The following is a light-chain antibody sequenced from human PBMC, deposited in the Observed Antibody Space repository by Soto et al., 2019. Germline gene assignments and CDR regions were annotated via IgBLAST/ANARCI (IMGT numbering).Light chain of an antibody. CDR3: QQYGSSPMYT. Sequence: EIVLTQSPGTLSLSPGERATLSCRASQSVSSSYLAWYQQKPGQAPRLLIYGASGRATGIPARFSGSGSGTEFTLTISRLEPEDFAVYYCQQYGSSPMYTFGQGTKLEIK. CDR1: QSVSSSY. CDR2: GAS. V-gene: IGKV3-20*01. J-gene: IGKJ2*01.